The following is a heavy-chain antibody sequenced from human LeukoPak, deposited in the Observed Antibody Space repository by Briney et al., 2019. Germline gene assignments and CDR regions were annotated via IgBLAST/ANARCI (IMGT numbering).Heavy chain of an antibody. CDR1: GGSISSYY. Sequence: SETLSLTCTVSGGSISSYYWSWIRQPPGKGLEWIGYIYYSGSTNYNPSLKSRVTISVDTSKNQFSLKLSSVPAADTAVYYCARDIMAGAFDIWGQGTMVTVSS. J-gene: IGHJ3*02. D-gene: IGHD3-16*01. V-gene: IGHV4-59*01. CDR2: IYYSGST. CDR3: ARDIMAGAFDI.